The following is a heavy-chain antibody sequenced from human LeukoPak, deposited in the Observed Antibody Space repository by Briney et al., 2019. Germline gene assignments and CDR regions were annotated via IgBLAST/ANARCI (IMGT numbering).Heavy chain of an antibody. D-gene: IGHD3-3*01. V-gene: IGHV4-39*01. J-gene: IGHJ6*03. CDR1: GGSISSSSYL. Sequence: SETLSLTCTVSGGSISSSSYLWGWIRQPPGKGLEWIGIIYHSGNTQYKPSLKSQATISADTSKNQFSLKLSSVTAADTAVYYCARYYDFWSDYYYMDVWGKGTTVTVSS. CDR2: IYHSGNT. CDR3: ARYYDFWSDYYYMDV.